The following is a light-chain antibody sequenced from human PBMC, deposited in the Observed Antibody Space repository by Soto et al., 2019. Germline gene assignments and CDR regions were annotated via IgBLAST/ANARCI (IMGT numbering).Light chain of an antibody. CDR1: QSVSSSY. CDR2: GAS. V-gene: IGKV3-20*01. Sequence: TLSPGTLSLSPGERATLSCRASQSVSSSYLAWYQRKPGQAPRLLIYGASSRATGIPDRFSGSGSGTDFTLTISRLEPEDFAVYYCQQYGSSPRTFGQGTKVDIK. CDR3: QQYGSSPRT. J-gene: IGKJ1*01.